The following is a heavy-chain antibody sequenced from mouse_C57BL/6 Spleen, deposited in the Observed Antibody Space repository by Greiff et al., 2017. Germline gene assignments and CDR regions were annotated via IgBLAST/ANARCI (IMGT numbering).Heavy chain of an antibody. V-gene: IGHV1-50*01. CDR1: GYTFTSYW. CDR2: IDPSDSYT. J-gene: IGHJ3*01. CDR3: ARSGAYGYGEGFAY. Sequence: VQLQQPGAELVKPGASVKLSCKASGYTFTSYWMQWVKQRPGQGLEWIGEIDPSDSYTNYNQKFKGKATLTVDTSSSTAYMQLSSLTSEDSAVYYCARSGAYGYGEGFAYWGQGTLVTVSA. D-gene: IGHD2-2*01.